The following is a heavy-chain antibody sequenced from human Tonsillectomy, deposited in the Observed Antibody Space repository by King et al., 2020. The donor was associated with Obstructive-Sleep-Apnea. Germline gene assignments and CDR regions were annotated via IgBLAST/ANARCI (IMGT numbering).Heavy chain of an antibody. CDR1: GFTFSDYY. J-gene: IGHJ4*02. CDR3: ARDSLSDYYDSSGYQGGLDY. V-gene: IGHV3-11*01. Sequence: VQLVESGGGLVKTGGSLRLSCAASGFTFSDYYMSWIRQAPGKGLEWVSYISSSGSTIYYADSVKGRFTISRDNAKNSLYLQMNSLRAEDTAVYYCARDSLSDYYDSSGYQGGLDYWGQGTLVTVSS. CDR2: ISSSGSTI. D-gene: IGHD3-22*01.